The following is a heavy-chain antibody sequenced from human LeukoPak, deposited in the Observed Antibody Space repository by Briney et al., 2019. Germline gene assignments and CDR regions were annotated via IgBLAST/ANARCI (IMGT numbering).Heavy chain of an antibody. CDR1: GGSISSYY. D-gene: IGHD1-26*01. CDR2: IYTSGST. J-gene: IGHJ4*02. V-gene: IGHV4-4*07. Sequence: SETLSLTCTVSGGSISSYYWSWIRQPAGKGLEWIGRIYTSGSTNYNPSLKSRVTMSVDTSKNQFSLKLSSVTAADTAVYYCARSRLFGSYYSLDYWGKGTLVTVSS. CDR3: ARSRLFGSYYSLDY.